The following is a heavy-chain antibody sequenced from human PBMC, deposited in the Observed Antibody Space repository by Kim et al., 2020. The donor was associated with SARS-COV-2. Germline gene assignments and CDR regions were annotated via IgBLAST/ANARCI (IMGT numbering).Heavy chain of an antibody. J-gene: IGHJ6*02. Sequence: GGSLRLSCAASGFTFSSYSMNWVRQAPGKGLEWVSSISSSSSYIYYADSVKGRFTISRDNAKNSLYLQMNSLRAEDTAVYYCAREHISGYYYYYGMDVWGQGTTVTVSS. CDR1: GFTFSSYS. D-gene: IGHD1-26*01. V-gene: IGHV3-21*01. CDR2: ISSSSSYI. CDR3: AREHISGYYYYYGMDV.